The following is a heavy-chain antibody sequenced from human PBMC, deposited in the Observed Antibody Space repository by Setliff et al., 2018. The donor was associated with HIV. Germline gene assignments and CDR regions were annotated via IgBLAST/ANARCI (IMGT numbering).Heavy chain of an antibody. CDR3: ARARTDYYDRRRRSHYYIDV. CDR2: MNPDSRNT. Sequence: ASVKVSCKSSGYTFTNYDINWVGQAAGQGLEWMGWMNPDSRNTGYAQRFEGSVTMTWDTSISTAYMELNNVKFEDTAIYYCARARTDYYDRRRRSHYYIDVWARGATVTVS. J-gene: IGHJ6*03. CDR1: GYTFTNYD. D-gene: IGHD3-22*01. V-gene: IGHV1-8*02.